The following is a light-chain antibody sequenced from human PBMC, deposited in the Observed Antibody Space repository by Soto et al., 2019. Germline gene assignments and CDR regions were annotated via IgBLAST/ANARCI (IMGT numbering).Light chain of an antibody. Sequence: DIQMTQPPSSLSASVGDRVTITCRASQGISNYLAWYQQKPGKVPKLLIYAASTLQSGVPSRFSGSGSVTDFTHTISNLQPEDGATYNCQKYNSAPHPFGGATKVEIK. CDR1: QGISNY. V-gene: IGKV1-27*01. CDR3: QKYNSAPHP. CDR2: AAS. J-gene: IGKJ4*01.